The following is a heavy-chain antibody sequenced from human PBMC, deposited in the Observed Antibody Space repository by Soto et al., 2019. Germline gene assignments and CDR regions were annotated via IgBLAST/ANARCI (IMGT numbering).Heavy chain of an antibody. CDR3: ASEVYCGGDCYSGYPY. CDR1: GGTFSNYA. V-gene: IGHV1-69*01. J-gene: IGHJ4*02. CDR2: IIPIFGTT. Sequence: QVQLVQSGAEVKKPGSSVKVSCKASGGTFSNYAISWVRQAPGQGLEWMGGIIPIFGTTNYAQKFQGRVTMTADEATSTADMELSSLRAEDTAVYYCASEVYCGGDCYSGYPYWGQGTLVTVSS. D-gene: IGHD2-21*02.